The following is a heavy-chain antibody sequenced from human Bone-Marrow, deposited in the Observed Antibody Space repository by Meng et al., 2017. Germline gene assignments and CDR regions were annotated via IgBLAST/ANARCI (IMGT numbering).Heavy chain of an antibody. V-gene: IGHV1-8*01. J-gene: IGHJ4*02. CDR1: GYTFTNYA. CDR3: ARGRYCTTGACTYYFDY. Sequence: ASVKVSCKTSGYTFTNYAIDWVRQATGQGLEWMGWMNPNSGNTGFAQKFQGRVTMTRNTSISTAYMELSSLRSEDTAVYYCARGRYCTTGACTYYFDYWGQGILVTVSS. CDR2: MNPNSGNT. D-gene: IGHD2-8*01.